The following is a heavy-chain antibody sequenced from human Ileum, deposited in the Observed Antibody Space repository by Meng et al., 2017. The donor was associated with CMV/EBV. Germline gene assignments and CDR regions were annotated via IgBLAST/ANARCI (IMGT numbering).Heavy chain of an antibody. CDR3: AHFVGGYYPSRPDY. J-gene: IGHJ4*02. Sequence: QFPLKASGPTLVKPTQTPTLTCSFSGFSPSTSGEGGGWIRQPPGKALEWLALIYRGDDKRYSPSLNSRLTIAKDTSKNEVVLTLTNMGPIDTGTYYCAHFVGGYYPSRPDYWGQGTLVTVSS. CDR1: GFSPSTSGEG. D-gene: IGHD1-26*01. CDR2: IYRGDDK. V-gene: IGHV2-5*02.